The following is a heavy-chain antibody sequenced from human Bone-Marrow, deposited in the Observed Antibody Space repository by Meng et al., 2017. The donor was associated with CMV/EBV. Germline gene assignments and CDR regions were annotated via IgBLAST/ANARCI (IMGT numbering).Heavy chain of an antibody. CDR2: ISSSSSYI. D-gene: IGHD3-9*01. Sequence: GGSLRLSCAASGFTFSSYGMHWVRQAPGKGLEWVSSISSSSSYIYYADSVKGRFTISRDNAKNSLYLQMNSLRAEDTAVYYCARDPVSGYFDWLVGLGNYYYGMDVWGQGTTVTVSS. CDR3: ARDPVSGYFDWLVGLGNYYYGMDV. V-gene: IGHV3-21*01. CDR1: GFTFSSYG. J-gene: IGHJ6*02.